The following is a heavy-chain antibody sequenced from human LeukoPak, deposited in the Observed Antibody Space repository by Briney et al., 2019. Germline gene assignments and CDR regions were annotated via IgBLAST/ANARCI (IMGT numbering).Heavy chain of an antibody. D-gene: IGHD1-26*01. J-gene: IGHJ4*02. CDR1: GGSFSNYY. CDR3: VIFIMGTTTTAY. CDR2: IDHSGST. Sequence: SETLSLPCAVFGGSFSNYYLHWIRQPPGKGLEWIGEIDHSGSTKYNPSLKSRVTISVDTSKNQFSLSLSSVTDTAVYYCVIFIMGTTTTAYWSQGTLVTVSS. V-gene: IGHV4-34*01.